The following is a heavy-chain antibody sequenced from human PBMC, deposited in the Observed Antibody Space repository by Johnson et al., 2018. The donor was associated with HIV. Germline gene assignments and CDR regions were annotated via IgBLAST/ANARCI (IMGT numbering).Heavy chain of an antibody. J-gene: IGHJ3*01. D-gene: IGHD5-12*01. V-gene: IGHV3-66*01. CDR2: LYSCGST. Sequence: VHPVDSAGGLVQPGGSLRLSCAASGFTVSSNYMSWVRHAPGMALVWFSVLYSCGSTHYAYSVKGRFSISRDNSKNTLYLQMNSLRAEDTAVYYCATGDDDGFWSQGTMVTVSS. CDR1: GFTVSSNY. CDR3: ATGDDDGF.